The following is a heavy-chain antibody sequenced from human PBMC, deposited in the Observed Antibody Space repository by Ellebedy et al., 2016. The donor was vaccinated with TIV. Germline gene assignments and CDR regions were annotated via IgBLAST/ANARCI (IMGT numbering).Heavy chain of an antibody. D-gene: IGHD4-17*01. CDR3: ATVDSEDYGDYENYYYYGMDV. CDR2: MNPNSGNT. CDR1: GYTFTSYD. J-gene: IGHJ6*02. Sequence: AASVKVSCKASGYTFTSYDINWVRQATGQGLEWMGWMNPNSGNTGYAQKFQGRVTMTRNTSISTAYMELSSLRSEDTAVYYCATVDSEDYGDYENYYYYGMDVWGQGTTVTVSS. V-gene: IGHV1-8*01.